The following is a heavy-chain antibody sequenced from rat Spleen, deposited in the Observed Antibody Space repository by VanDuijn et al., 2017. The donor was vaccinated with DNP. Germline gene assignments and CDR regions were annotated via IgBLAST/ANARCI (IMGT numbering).Heavy chain of an antibody. Sequence: EVQVVESGGGLVQPKGSLTXXCAASGXXXNTXXXTXXRQAPVKGLDWVASISIKTHNFATLYADSVKERFTISRDDSQSMVYLQMNNLKTEDTALYYCTRITPFDYWGQGVMVTVSS. J-gene: IGHJ2*01. CDR2: ISIKTHNFAT. D-gene: IGHD1-10*01. CDR1: GXXXNTXX. V-gene: IGHV10-4*01. CDR3: TRITPFDY.